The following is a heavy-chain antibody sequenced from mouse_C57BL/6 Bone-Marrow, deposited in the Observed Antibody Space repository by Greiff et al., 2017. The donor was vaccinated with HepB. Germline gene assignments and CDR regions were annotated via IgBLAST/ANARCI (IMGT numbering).Heavy chain of an antibody. J-gene: IGHJ4*01. CDR3: AILTGRKYYYAMDY. D-gene: IGHD4-1*01. CDR1: GYTFTSHW. Sequence: VQLQQSGPELVRPGASVKISCKAPGYTFTSHWMQWVRQRPGQGLEWIGEIFPGSGSTYYNEKFKGKATLTVDTSSSTAYMQLSSLTSEDSAVYFCAILTGRKYYYAMDYWGQGTSVTVSS. CDR2: IFPGSGST. V-gene: IGHV1-56*01.